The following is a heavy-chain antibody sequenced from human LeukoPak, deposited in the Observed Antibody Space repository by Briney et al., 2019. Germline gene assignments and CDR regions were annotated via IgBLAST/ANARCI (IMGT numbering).Heavy chain of an antibody. D-gene: IGHD1-1*01. CDR3: ARRAYSAAYWKHFDY. CDR2: VYISGSGST. V-gene: IGHV4-4*07. J-gene: IGHJ4*02. CDR1: GGSISSYY. Sequence: SETLSLTCTVSGGSISSYYWSWIRQPAGKGLEWIGRVYISGSGSTNYNPSLKSRVTISVDRSKNQFSLKLNSVTAADTAVYFCARRAYSAAYWKHFDYWGQGTLVTVSS.